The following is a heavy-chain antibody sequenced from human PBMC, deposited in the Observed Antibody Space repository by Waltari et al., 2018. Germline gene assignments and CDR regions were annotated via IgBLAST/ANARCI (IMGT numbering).Heavy chain of an antibody. Sequence: QLQLQESGPGLVKPSETLSLTCTVSGGSISSSSYYWGWIRQPPGKGLEWIGSIYYSGSTYYNPSLKSRVTISVDTSKNQFSLKLSSVTAADTAVYYCARVHCSGGSCYVYYFDYWGQGTLVTVSS. D-gene: IGHD2-15*01. CDR3: ARVHCSGGSCYVYYFDY. CDR1: GGSISSSSYY. J-gene: IGHJ4*02. V-gene: IGHV4-39*01. CDR2: IYYSGST.